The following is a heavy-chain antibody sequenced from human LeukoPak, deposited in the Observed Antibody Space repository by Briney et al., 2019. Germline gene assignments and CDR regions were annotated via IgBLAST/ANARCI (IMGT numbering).Heavy chain of an antibody. D-gene: IGHD6-13*01. Sequence: PGGSLRLSCAASGFTFSSYAMNWVRQAPGKGLQWVSYITSSGSTIYYADSVKGRFTISRDNAKNSLYLQMNSLRAEDTAVYYCARAKHPGIALIDYWGQGTLVTVSS. CDR3: ARAKHPGIALIDY. CDR2: ITSSGSTI. CDR1: GFTFSSYA. J-gene: IGHJ4*02. V-gene: IGHV3-48*03.